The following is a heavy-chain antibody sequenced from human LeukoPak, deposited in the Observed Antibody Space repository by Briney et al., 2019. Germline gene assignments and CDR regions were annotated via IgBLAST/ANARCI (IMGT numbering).Heavy chain of an antibody. Sequence: PGMSLRLSCAASGFTFSDYAMHWDRKAPGKGLEGVAVIWYDGSNKYYADSVKGRFTISRDNSKETLSVQMNSQRAGDTAVYYCARDHGYSSTVPDYWGQGTLVTVSS. V-gene: IGHV3-33*01. CDR1: GFTFSDYA. CDR3: ARDHGYSSTVPDY. CDR2: IWYDGSNK. J-gene: IGHJ4*02. D-gene: IGHD6-19*01.